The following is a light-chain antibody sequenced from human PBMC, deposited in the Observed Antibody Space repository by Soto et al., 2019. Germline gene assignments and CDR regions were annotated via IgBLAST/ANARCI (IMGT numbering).Light chain of an antibody. V-gene: IGLV1-51*02. Sequence: QSVLTQPPSVSAAPGQKVTISCSASDSNIGNNYVSWYQHLPGTAPKLLIYENNIRPSGIPDRFSGSKSGTSATLGITGLQTGDEADYYCATWDNNMGAVFGGGTKLTVL. CDR2: ENN. CDR1: DSNIGNNY. J-gene: IGLJ2*01. CDR3: ATWDNNMGAV.